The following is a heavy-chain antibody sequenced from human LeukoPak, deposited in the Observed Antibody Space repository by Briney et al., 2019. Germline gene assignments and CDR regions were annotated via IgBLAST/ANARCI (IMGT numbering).Heavy chain of an antibody. CDR2: INHSGST. Sequence: PSETLSLTCAVYGGSFSGYYWSWIRQPPGKGLEWIGEINHSGSTNYNPSLKSRVTISVDTSKNQFSLKLSSVTAADTAVYYCARGLCSSTSCYFAWDYWGQGTLVTVSS. CDR1: GGSFSGYY. D-gene: IGHD2-2*01. J-gene: IGHJ4*02. CDR3: ARGLCSSTSCYFAWDY. V-gene: IGHV4-34*01.